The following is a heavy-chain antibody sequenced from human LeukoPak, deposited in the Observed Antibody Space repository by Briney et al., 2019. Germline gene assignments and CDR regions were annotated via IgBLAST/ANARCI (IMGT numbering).Heavy chain of an antibody. J-gene: IGHJ6*03. CDR3: ARRAVGNSYYHSMDV. Sequence: ASVKVSCKASGYTCISYDINWVRQVTGQGLEWMGWMNPNSGNTGYAQKFQGRVTITRNTSISTAFMELSSLRSEDTAVYYCARRAVGNSYYHSMDVWGKGTTVTVSS. D-gene: IGHD6-19*01. V-gene: IGHV1-8*03. CDR2: MNPNSGNT. CDR1: GYTCISYD.